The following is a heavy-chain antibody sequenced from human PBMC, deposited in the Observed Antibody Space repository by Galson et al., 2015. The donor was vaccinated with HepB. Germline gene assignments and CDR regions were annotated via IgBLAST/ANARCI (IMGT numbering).Heavy chain of an antibody. CDR3: ARGLRVRGWYVGCYFDY. CDR1: GGSFSAYY. D-gene: IGHD6-19*01. Sequence: LTCAAYGGSFSAYYWTWIRQPPGKGLEWIGEINHSGSTNYNPSLKSRVTISVDTSKNQFSLKLSSVTAADTAVYYCARGLRVRGWYVGCYFDYWGQGTLVTVSS. CDR2: INHSGST. J-gene: IGHJ4*02. V-gene: IGHV4-34*01.